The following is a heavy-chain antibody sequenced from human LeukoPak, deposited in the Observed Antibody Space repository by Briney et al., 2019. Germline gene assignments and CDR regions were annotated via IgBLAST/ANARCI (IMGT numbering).Heavy chain of an antibody. Sequence: GGSLRLSCAASGFTFSTYKLNWVRQAPGKGLEWVSSISRSSNYIYYADSVKGRFTISRDNAKNSLYLQMNSLRAEDTAVYYCASSLGSGSYKVDYWGQGTLVTVSS. CDR1: GFTFSTYK. CDR2: ISRSSNYI. V-gene: IGHV3-21*01. J-gene: IGHJ4*02. D-gene: IGHD3-10*01. CDR3: ASSLGSGSYKVDY.